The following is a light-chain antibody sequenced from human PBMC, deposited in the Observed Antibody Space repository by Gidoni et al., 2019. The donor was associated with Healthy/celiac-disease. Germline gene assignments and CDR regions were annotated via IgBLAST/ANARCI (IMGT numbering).Light chain of an antibody. CDR3: QQRSNWLT. CDR2: DAT. CDR1: QSVSSY. J-gene: IGKJ4*01. V-gene: IGKV3-11*01. Sequence: EIVLTQSPATLSLSPGERATLSCRASQSVSSYLAWYQQKPGQAPRLLNYDATNRATGIPARFSGSWAGKDFTLNISRLEPEDFAVYYCQQRSNWLTFGGGTKVEIK.